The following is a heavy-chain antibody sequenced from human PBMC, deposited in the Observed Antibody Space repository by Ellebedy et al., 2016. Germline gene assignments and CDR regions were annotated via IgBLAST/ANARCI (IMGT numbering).Heavy chain of an antibody. Sequence: GESLKISCEASGFTFDSYWMNWVRQAPGKGLKWVASIKQDESEKYYVDSVKGRFTVSRDNAKNSLYLQMNTLSVEDTAVYYCARDIRMVGATYYFDYWGQGTLVTVSS. CDR3: ARDIRMVGATYYFDY. CDR1: GFTFDSYW. CDR2: IKQDESEK. V-gene: IGHV3-7*01. J-gene: IGHJ4*02. D-gene: IGHD1-26*01.